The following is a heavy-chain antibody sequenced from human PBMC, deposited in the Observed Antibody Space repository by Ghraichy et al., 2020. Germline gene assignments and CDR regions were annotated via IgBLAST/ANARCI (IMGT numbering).Heavy chain of an antibody. D-gene: IGHD5/OR15-5a*01. Sequence: SQTLSLTCAISGDSVSSNSAAWNWIRQSPSRGLEWLGRTYYRSKWYTDYAPSVKSRLIINADTSKNQFSLQLSSVTPEDTAVYYCARDPPYVYDTFDIWGQGAMATVSS. CDR2: TYYRSKWYT. V-gene: IGHV6-1*01. CDR1: GDSVSSNSAA. CDR3: ARDPPYVYDTFDI. J-gene: IGHJ3*02.